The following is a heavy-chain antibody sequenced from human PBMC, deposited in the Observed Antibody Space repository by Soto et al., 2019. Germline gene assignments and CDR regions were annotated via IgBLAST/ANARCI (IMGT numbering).Heavy chain of an antibody. V-gene: IGHV3-53*04. J-gene: IGHJ4*02. CDR3: VRGAGYSSGWYDY. Sequence: EVQLVESGGDLVQPGGSLRLSCAASGFTVSSNFMSWVRQAPGKGLEWVSVIYSGGTTYYADSVKGRFTISRHNSKNTLYLQMNSPRPEDTAVYYCVRGAGYSSGWYDYWGQGTLVTVSS. CDR2: IYSGGTT. CDR1: GFTVSSNF. D-gene: IGHD6-19*01.